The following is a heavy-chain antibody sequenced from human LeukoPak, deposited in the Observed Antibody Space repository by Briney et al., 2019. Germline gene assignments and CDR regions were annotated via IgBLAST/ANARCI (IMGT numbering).Heavy chain of an antibody. V-gene: IGHV3-21*04. Sequence: GGSLTLSCAASGFTFSSCSMNWVREAPGKGLEWVSSISSSSSYIYYADSVKGRFTISRDNAKNSLYLQMNSLRAEDTAVYYCARDGLRYYDSSGYYNWFDPWGQGTLVTVSS. CDR1: GFTFSSCS. D-gene: IGHD3-22*01. CDR2: ISSSSSYI. CDR3: ARDGLRYYDSSGYYNWFDP. J-gene: IGHJ5*02.